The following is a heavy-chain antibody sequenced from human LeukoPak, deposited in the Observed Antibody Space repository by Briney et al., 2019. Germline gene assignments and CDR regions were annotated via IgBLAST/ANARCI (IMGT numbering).Heavy chain of an antibody. Sequence: SETLSLTCTVSGGSISSYYWSWIRQPPGKGLEWIGYIYCSGSTNYNPSLKSRVTISVDTSKNQFSLKLSSVTAADTAVYYCATLSSGWEAGHPNYFDYWGQGTLVTVSS. CDR2: IYCSGST. CDR1: GGSISSYY. D-gene: IGHD6-19*01. J-gene: IGHJ4*02. V-gene: IGHV4-59*01. CDR3: ATLSSGWEAGHPNYFDY.